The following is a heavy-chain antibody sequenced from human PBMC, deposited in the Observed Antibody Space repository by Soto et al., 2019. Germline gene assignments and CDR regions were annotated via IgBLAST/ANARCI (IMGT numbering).Heavy chain of an antibody. V-gene: IGHV3-23*01. Sequence: GGSLRLSCAASGFTFSSYAMSWVRQAPGKGLEWVSAISGSGGSTYYADSVKGRFTISRDNSKNTLYLQMNSLRAEDTAVYYCAKADRSGSYPYYYGMDVWGQGTTVTVSS. J-gene: IGHJ6*02. D-gene: IGHD3-10*01. CDR2: ISGSGGST. CDR1: GFTFSSYA. CDR3: AKADRSGSYPYYYGMDV.